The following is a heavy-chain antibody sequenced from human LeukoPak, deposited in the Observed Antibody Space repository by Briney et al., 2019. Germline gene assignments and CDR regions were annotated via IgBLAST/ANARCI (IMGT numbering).Heavy chain of an antibody. CDR1: GYTFTNQG. V-gene: IGHV1-18*01. CDR3: ARDAISWTSDIYYYYGMGV. CDR2: ISVNNGNT. Sequence: ASVKVSCKASGYTFTNQGISWVRQAPGQGLEWLGWISVNNGNTQYAQSLQGRVIMTTDTSTSTAYMELRSLRSDDTAVYYCARDAISWTSDIYYYYGMGVWGQGTTVTVSS. J-gene: IGHJ6*02. D-gene: IGHD2-15*01.